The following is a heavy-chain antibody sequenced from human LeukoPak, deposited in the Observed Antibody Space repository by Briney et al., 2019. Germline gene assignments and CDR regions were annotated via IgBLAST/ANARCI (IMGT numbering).Heavy chain of an antibody. V-gene: IGHV4-34*01. D-gene: IGHD3-3*01. J-gene: IGHJ4*02. Sequence: INHSGSTNYNPSLKSRVTISVDTSKNQFSLKLSSVTAADTAVYYCARGRYYDFWSGYILDYWGQGTLVTVSS. CDR2: INHSGST. CDR3: ARGRYYDFWSGYILDY.